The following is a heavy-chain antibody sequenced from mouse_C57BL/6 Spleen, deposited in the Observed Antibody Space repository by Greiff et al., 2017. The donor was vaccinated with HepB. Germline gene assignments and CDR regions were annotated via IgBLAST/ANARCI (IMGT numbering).Heavy chain of an antibody. CDR1: GYTFTDFE. J-gene: IGHJ2*01. V-gene: IGHV1-15*01. CDR2: IDPETGGT. D-gene: IGHD2-3*01. Sequence: VKLMESGAELVRPGASVTLSCKASGYTFTDFEMHWVKQTPVHGLEWIGAIDPETGGTAYNQKFKGKAILTADKSSSTAYMELRSLTSEDSAVYYCTRWDDCYYYFDYWGQGTTLTVSS. CDR3: TRWDDCYYYFDY.